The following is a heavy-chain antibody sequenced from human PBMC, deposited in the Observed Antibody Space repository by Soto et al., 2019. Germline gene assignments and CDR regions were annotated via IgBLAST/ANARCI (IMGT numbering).Heavy chain of an antibody. CDR3: ARVPSVRYFDWLGYDP. J-gene: IGHJ5*02. Sequence: GGSLRLSCAASGFTFSSYSMNWVRQAPGKGLEWVSSISSSSSYIYYADSVKGRFTISRDNAKNSLYLQMNSLRAEDTAVYYCARVPSVRYFDWLGYDPWGQGTLVTVSS. CDR1: GFTFSSYS. CDR2: ISSSSSYI. D-gene: IGHD3-9*01. V-gene: IGHV3-21*01.